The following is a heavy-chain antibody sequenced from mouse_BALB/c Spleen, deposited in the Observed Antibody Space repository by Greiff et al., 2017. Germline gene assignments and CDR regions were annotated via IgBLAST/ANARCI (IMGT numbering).Heavy chain of an antibody. CDR3: ARALRQVYAY. J-gene: IGHJ3*01. CDR2: ISDGGSYT. Sequence: EVKLMESGGGLVKPGGSLKLSCAASGFTFSDYYMYWVRQTPEKRLEWVATISDGGSYTYYPDSVKGRFTISRDNAKNNLYLQMSSLKSEDTAMYYCARALRQVYAYWGQGTLVTVSA. D-gene: IGHD1-1*01. V-gene: IGHV5-4*02. CDR1: GFTFSDYY.